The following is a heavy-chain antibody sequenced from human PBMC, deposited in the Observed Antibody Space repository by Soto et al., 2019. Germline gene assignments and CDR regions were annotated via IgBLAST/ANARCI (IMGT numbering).Heavy chain of an antibody. V-gene: IGHV4-59*08. J-gene: IGHJ3*02. D-gene: IGHD6-13*01. CDR3: ARRYSSAFDI. CDR1: GRSIYSYY. Sequence: SETLSLTCTVPGRSIYSYYWSWIRQPPGKGLEWIGYIYYSGSTNYNPSLKSRVTISVDTSKNQFSLKLSSVTAADTAVYYCARRYSSAFDIWGQGTMVT. CDR2: IYYSGST.